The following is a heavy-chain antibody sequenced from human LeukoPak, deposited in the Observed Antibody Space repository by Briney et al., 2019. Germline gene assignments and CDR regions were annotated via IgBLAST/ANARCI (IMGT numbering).Heavy chain of an antibody. V-gene: IGHV4-59*01. CDR1: GGSMSFFY. CDR2: IFDNGNT. Sequence: PSETLSLTCTVSGGSMSFFYWSWVRQTPGKGLEWLGYIFDNGNTNYNPSLKSRLTISVDTAKKQFSLKLRSVTAADTAVYYCARHQKLLWFGESLYFDSWGQGTLVTVSS. J-gene: IGHJ4*02. CDR3: ARHQKLLWFGESLYFDS. D-gene: IGHD3-10*01.